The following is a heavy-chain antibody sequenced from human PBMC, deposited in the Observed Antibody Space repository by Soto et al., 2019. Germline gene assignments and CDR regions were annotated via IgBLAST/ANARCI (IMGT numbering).Heavy chain of an antibody. CDR2: ITGSGSII. Sequence: QVQLVESGGGLVKPGGSLRLSCEASGFTFNDYYMTWIRQAPGKGLEWVSHITGSGSIIKYADSVKGRFTISRDNAKNSLYLQMNSLRAEDTAVYYCVRDGMNYNDLDYWGQGTLVTVSS. CDR3: VRDGMNYNDLDY. CDR1: GFTFNDYY. D-gene: IGHD1-7*01. J-gene: IGHJ4*02. V-gene: IGHV3-11*01.